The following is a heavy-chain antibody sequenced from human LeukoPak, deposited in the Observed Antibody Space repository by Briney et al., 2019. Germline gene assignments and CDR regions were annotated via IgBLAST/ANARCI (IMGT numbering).Heavy chain of an antibody. CDR2: IWDDGSNQ. CDR3: ARDGGYHDSSGYYHSYYFDY. D-gene: IGHD3-22*01. CDR1: GFVFSTYG. Sequence: PGGSLRLSCAASGFVFSTYGMHWVRQAPGKGLEWVAVIWDDGSNQYYVDSVRGRFTNSRDNSKNTLYLQMNSLRAEGTAVYYCARDGGYHDSSGYYHSYYFDYWGQGTLVTVSS. V-gene: IGHV3-33*01. J-gene: IGHJ4*02.